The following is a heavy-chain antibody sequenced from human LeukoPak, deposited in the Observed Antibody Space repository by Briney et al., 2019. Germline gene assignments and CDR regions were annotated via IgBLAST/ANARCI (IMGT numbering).Heavy chain of an antibody. Sequence: SETLSLTCTVSSGSISTSNYYWGWVRQPPGKALEWIGNIFYSGSTYYSPSLESRVTISVGTSKNHFSLRLISVTAADTAMYYCARHEHKAVAGDTWGQGTLVTVSS. CDR3: ARHEHKAVAGDT. CDR2: IFYSGST. D-gene: IGHD6-19*01. J-gene: IGHJ5*02. CDR1: SGSISTSNYY. V-gene: IGHV4-39*01.